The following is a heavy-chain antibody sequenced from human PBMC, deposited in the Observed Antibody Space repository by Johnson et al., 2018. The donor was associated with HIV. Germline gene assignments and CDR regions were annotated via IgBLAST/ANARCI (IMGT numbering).Heavy chain of an antibody. D-gene: IGHD2-2*01. J-gene: IGHJ3*02. CDR2: IKSNTDAGTT. Sequence: VQLVESGGGVVQPGGSLRLSCAASGFTFSSYGMHWVRQAPGKGLEWVGRIKSNTDAGTTDYAAPVQGRFTIERDDSKNTLYLQMNSLKTEDTAVYYCTTDGGYCSSTSCYDLNDAFDIWGQGTMVTVSS. CDR3: TTDGGYCSSTSCYDLNDAFDI. V-gene: IGHV3-15*01. CDR1: GFTFSSYG.